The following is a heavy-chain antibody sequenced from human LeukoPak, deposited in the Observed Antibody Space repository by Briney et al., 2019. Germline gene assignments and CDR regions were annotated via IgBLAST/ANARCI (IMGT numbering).Heavy chain of an antibody. V-gene: IGHV3-23*01. D-gene: IGHD3-9*01. CDR2: ISGSGGST. Sequence: GGSLRLSCAASGFTFSSYAMSWVRQAPGKGLEWVSAISGSGGSTYYADSVKGRFTISRDNSENTLYLQMNSLRAEDTAVYYCAKDLHDILTGSSPGWFDPWGQGTLVTVSS. CDR3: AKDLHDILTGSSPGWFDP. CDR1: GFTFSSYA. J-gene: IGHJ5*02.